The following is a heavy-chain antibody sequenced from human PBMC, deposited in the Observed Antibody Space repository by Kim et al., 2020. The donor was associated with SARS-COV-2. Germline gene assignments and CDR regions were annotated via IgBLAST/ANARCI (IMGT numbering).Heavy chain of an antibody. CDR3: ARSQPAAIGAFDI. CDR1: GFTFGDYA. D-gene: IGHD2-2*02. CDR2: ISWNSGSI. Sequence: GGSLRLSCAASGFTFGDYAMHWVRQAPGKGLEWVSGISWNSGSIGYADSVKGRFTISRDNAKNSLYLQMNSLRAEDTALYYCARSQPAAIGAFDIWGQGTMVTVSS. V-gene: IGHV3-9*01. J-gene: IGHJ3*02.